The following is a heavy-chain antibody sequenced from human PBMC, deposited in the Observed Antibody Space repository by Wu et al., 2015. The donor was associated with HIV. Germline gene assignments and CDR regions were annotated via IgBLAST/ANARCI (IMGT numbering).Heavy chain of an antibody. V-gene: IGHV1-8*01. CDR2: VNPRSGDT. J-gene: IGHJ6*03. CDR1: GYTFTDYD. D-gene: IGHD3-3*01. Sequence: QIQLVQSGADMKKPGASVKVSCKALGYTFTDYDINWVRQAPGRGLEWMGWVNPRSGDTDYAQQFQGRLTLTKNISTNTAYMELSSLRSDDTAIYYCARAEGGITIFGLPVYYYYYYMDVWGRGTSVTGLL. CDR3: ARAEGGITIFGLPVYYYYYYMDV.